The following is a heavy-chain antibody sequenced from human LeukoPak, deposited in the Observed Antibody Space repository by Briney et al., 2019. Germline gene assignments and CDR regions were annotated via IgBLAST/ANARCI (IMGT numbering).Heavy chain of an antibody. Sequence: ASVKVSCKASGYTFTGYYMHWVRQAPGQGLEWMGWINPNSGGTNYAQKFHGRVTMTRDTSVSTAYMELSSLTSDDTAVYYCARDARYCSGGTCSSWSWFDPWGQGTQVTVSS. CDR1: GYTFTGYY. CDR2: INPNSGGT. V-gene: IGHV1-2*02. D-gene: IGHD2-15*01. J-gene: IGHJ5*02. CDR3: ARDARYCSGGTCSSWSWFDP.